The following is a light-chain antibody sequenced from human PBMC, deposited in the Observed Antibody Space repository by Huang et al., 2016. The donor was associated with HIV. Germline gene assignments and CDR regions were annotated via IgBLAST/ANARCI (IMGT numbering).Light chain of an antibody. CDR3: MQGTHWPPWT. CDR2: NVS. J-gene: IGKJ1*01. CDR1: QSLVHSDGTTY. Sequence: DVVMTQSPLSLPVTLGQPASISCRSSQSLVHSDGTTYLNWFQQRPGQSPRRLIYNVSNRDSGVPDRFSGSVSGTDFTLEISRVEAEDVGFYYCMQGTHWPPWTFGQGTKVEIK. V-gene: IGKV2-30*02.